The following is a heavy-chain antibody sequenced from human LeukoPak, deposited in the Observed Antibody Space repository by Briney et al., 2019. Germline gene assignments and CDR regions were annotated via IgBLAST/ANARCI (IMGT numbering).Heavy chain of an antibody. V-gene: IGHV3-23*01. CDR1: GFTFSSSA. D-gene: IGHD3-10*01. CDR2: INGGGGAT. Sequence: GGSLRLSCAASGFTFSSSAVSWVRQAPGKGLEWLSTINGGGGATYYADSVTGRFTIYSDTSQNTLYLQMNSLKIEDTAVYYCAKANPTPRGVNFDYWGRGSLVTVSS. J-gene: IGHJ4*02. CDR3: AKANPTPRGVNFDY.